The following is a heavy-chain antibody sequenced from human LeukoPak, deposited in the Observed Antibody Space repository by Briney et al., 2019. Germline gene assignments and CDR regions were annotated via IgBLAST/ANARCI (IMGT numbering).Heavy chain of an antibody. D-gene: IGHD2-2*01. V-gene: IGHV3-23*01. CDR2: ISGSGAEI. CDR3: ASLGFCSRATCVDQ. CDR1: EFAFSLYA. Sequence: GGSLRLSCAASEFAFSLYAMNWVRQAPGEGPEWVSSISGSGAEIRYADSVKGRFTISRDNSQNTLYLRMNSLRAEDTAVYYCASLGFCSRATCVDQWGQGTLVTVSS. J-gene: IGHJ5*02.